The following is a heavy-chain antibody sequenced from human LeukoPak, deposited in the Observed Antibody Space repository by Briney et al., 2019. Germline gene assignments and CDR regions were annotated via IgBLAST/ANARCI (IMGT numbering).Heavy chain of an antibody. CDR2: IFYSGTT. J-gene: IGHJ6*03. CDR1: GDSISSDY. CDR3: ARTRPQDHGTSYMDV. D-gene: IGHD4-17*01. Sequence: PSETLSLTCDVSGDSISSDYWSWILQSPEKGLEWIGFIFYSGTTTYNPSLQSRVTISVDTSKSKFYLKLTSVTAADTAVYYCARTRPQDHGTSYMDVWGKGTTVTVSS. V-gene: IGHV4-59*08.